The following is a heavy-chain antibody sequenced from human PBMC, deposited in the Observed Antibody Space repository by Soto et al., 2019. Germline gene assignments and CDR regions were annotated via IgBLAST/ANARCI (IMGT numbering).Heavy chain of an antibody. V-gene: IGHV1-69*02. CDR3: ARGPFDYGDYPFLGYYYYYYYLDV. CDR2: IIPILGIA. D-gene: IGHD4-17*01. J-gene: IGHJ6*03. Sequence: SVKVSCKASGGTFSSYTISWVRQAPGQGLEWMGRIIPILGIANYAQKFQVRVTITADKSTSTAYMELSSLRSEDTAVYYCARGPFDYGDYPFLGYYYYYYYLDVWGKGTTVTVSS. CDR1: GGTFSSYT.